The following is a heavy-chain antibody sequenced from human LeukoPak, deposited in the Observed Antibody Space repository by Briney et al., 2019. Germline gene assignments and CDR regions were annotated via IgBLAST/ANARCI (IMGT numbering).Heavy chain of an antibody. CDR3: ARDRPYYYGSGSYYDGFDS. J-gene: IGHJ4*02. CDR2: NYHSGST. D-gene: IGHD3-10*01. V-gene: IGHV4-59*01. Sequence: SETLSLTCTVSGSSISRYYWSWLRQPAGKGLEWIGYNYHSGSTNYNPSLKSRVTISLDTSKNQFSLRLSSVTAADTAVYYCARDRPYYYGSGSYYDGFDSWGQGTLVTVSS. CDR1: GSSISRYY.